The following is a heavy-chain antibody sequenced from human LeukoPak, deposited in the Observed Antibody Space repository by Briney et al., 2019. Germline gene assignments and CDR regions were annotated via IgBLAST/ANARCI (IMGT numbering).Heavy chain of an antibody. CDR3: ASEGYNWNDAAGY. CDR2: ISSSSSYI. V-gene: IGHV3-21*01. Sequence: GGSLRLSCAASGFTFSGYSMNWVRQAPGKGLEWVSSISSSSSYIYYADSVKGRFTISRDNAKNSLYLQMNSLRAEDTAVYYCASEGYNWNDAAGYWGQGTLVTVSS. D-gene: IGHD1-20*01. J-gene: IGHJ4*02. CDR1: GFTFSGYS.